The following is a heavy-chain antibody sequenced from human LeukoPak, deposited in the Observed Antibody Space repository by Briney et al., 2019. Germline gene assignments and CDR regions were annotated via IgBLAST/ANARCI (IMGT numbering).Heavy chain of an antibody. CDR3: AKEWPPERVYYYYGMDV. Sequence: ASVKVSCKASGYTFTSYGISWVRQAPGQGLEWMGWISAYNGNTNYAQKLQGRVTMTIDTSTSTAYMELRSLRSDDTAVYYCAKEWPPERVYYYYGMDVWGQGTTVTVSS. CDR1: GYTFTSYG. D-gene: IGHD5-12*01. J-gene: IGHJ6*02. CDR2: ISAYNGNT. V-gene: IGHV1-18*01.